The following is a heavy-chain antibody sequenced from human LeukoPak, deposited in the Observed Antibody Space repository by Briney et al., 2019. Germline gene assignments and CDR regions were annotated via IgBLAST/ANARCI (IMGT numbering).Heavy chain of an antibody. CDR1: GYTLTELS. Sequence: ASVKVSCKVSGYTLTELSMHWVRQAPGKGLEWMGGFDPEDGETIYAQKFQGRVTMTEDTSTDTAYMELSSLRSEDTAVYYCATAGAVTMVWGVIDYWGQGTLVSVSS. J-gene: IGHJ4*02. D-gene: IGHD3-10*01. V-gene: IGHV1-24*01. CDR2: FDPEDGET. CDR3: ATAGAVTMVWGVIDY.